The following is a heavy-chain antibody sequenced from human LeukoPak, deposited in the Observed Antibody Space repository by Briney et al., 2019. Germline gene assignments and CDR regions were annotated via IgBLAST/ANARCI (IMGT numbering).Heavy chain of an antibody. CDR1: GYTFTGYA. Sequence: ASVKVSCKASGYTFTGYAMNWVRQAPGQGLEWMGWINTNTGNPTYAQGFTGRFVFSLDTSVSTAYLQISSLKAEDTAVYYCARAPVRGQQLVHGYWGQGTLVTVSS. CDR2: INTNTGNP. V-gene: IGHV7-4-1*02. CDR3: ARAPVRGQQLVHGY. D-gene: IGHD6-13*01. J-gene: IGHJ4*02.